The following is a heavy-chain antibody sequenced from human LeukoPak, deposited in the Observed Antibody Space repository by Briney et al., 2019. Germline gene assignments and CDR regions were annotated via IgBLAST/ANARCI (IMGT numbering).Heavy chain of an antibody. CDR1: GGSISSYY. CDR3: ARQAGRGATAFDY. J-gene: IGHJ4*02. D-gene: IGHD1-26*01. Sequence: PSETLSLTCTVSGGSISSYYWSWIRQPPGKGLEWIGYIYYSGSTNYNPSLKSRVTISVDTSKNQFSLKLSSVTAADTAVYYCARQAGRGATAFDYWGQGTLVTVSS. V-gene: IGHV4-59*08. CDR2: IYYSGST.